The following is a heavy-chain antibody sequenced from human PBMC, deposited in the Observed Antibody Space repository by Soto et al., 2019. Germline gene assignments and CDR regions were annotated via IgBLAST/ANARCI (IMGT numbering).Heavy chain of an antibody. D-gene: IGHD2-21*02. CDR2: IYHSGST. V-gene: IGHV4-4*02. Sequence: QVQLQESGPGLVKPSGTLSLTCAVSGGSISSSNWWSWVRQPPGKGLEWIGEIYHSGSTNYNPSLKRRATRSVDNSKNRFSLKLSSVTAADTAVYYCARVGGLCCGGACYSEGFDYWGQGTLVTVSS. CDR1: GGSISSSNW. CDR3: ARVGGLCCGGACYSEGFDY. J-gene: IGHJ4*02.